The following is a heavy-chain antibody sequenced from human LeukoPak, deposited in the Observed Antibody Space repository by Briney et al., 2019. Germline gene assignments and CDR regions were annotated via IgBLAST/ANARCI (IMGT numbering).Heavy chain of an antibody. CDR2: IYYSGNT. CDR3: ARNQAVAANRGAFDI. D-gene: IGHD6-19*01. Sequence: SETLSLTCTVSGGSIRSSSYYWGWIRQPPGKGLEWIGYIYYSGNTYYNPYNPSLTSRVTMSVDTSKNQFSLKLDSVTEIDTAMYYCARNQAVAANRGAFDIWGQGTMVTVSS. J-gene: IGHJ3*02. V-gene: IGHV4-39*07. CDR1: GGSIRSSSYY.